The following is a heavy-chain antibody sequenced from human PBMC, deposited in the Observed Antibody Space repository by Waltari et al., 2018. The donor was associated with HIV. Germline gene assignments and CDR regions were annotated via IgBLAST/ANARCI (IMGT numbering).Heavy chain of an antibody. V-gene: IGHV3-66*01. CDR3: ARGISMIVVVNQNQWGAFDI. CDR2: IYIGGNT. Sequence: EVQLVESGGGLVQPGGSLRLSCAASGFTVSSSYMNWVRKAPGQVLDWVSVIYIGGNTYYADSVKGRFTSSRDNSKNTLYLQMNSLRAEDTAVYYCARGISMIVVVNQNQWGAFDIWGQGTMVTVSS. D-gene: IGHD3-22*01. CDR1: GFTVSSSY. J-gene: IGHJ3*02.